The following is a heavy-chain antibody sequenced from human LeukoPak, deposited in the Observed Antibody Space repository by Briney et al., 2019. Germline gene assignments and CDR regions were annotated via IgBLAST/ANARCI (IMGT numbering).Heavy chain of an antibody. CDR2: IYYSGST. V-gene: IGHV4-30-4*07. CDR1: GGSISSGGYS. J-gene: IGHJ4*02. CDR3: ARDQDGNFDY. D-gene: IGHD1-26*01. Sequence: LSETLPLTCAVSGGSISSGGYSWSWIRQPPGKGLEWIGYIYYSGSTYYNPSLKSRVTISVDTSKNQFSLKLSSVTAADTAVYYCARDQDGNFDYWGQGTLVTVSS.